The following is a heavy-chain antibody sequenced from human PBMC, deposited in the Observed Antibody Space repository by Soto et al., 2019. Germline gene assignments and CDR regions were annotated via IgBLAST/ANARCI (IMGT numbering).Heavy chain of an antibody. CDR1: GFTFSSYA. CDR2: ISDSGGST. V-gene: IGHV3-23*01. D-gene: IGHD3-22*01. CDR3: AKRLGDY. Sequence: EVQLLESGGGLVQPGGSLRLSCAASGFTFSSYAMSWVRQAPGKGLEWVSSISDSGGSTFYADSVKGRFTISRDNSENTLYLQMSGLRAEDTAIYYCAKRLGDYWGQGTLVTVSS. J-gene: IGHJ4*02.